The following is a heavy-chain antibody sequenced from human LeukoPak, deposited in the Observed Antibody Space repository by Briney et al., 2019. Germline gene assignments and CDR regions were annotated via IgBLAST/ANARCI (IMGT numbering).Heavy chain of an antibody. J-gene: IGHJ5*02. CDR1: GYTFTGYY. D-gene: IGHD7-27*01. Sequence: ASVKVSCTASGYTFTGYYMHWVRQAPGQGLEWMGWINPNSGGTNYAQKFQGRVTMTRDTSISTAYMELSRLRSDDTAVYYCARDDNWGPNWFDPWGQGTLVTVSS. CDR2: INPNSGGT. V-gene: IGHV1-2*02. CDR3: ARDDNWGPNWFDP.